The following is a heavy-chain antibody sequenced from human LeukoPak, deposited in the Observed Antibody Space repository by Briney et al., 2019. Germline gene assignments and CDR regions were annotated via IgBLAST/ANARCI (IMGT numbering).Heavy chain of an antibody. V-gene: IGHV3-7*01. CDR1: GFTFSDSW. J-gene: IGHJ6*02. Sequence: PGGSLRLSCAASGFTFSDSWMSWVRQAPGKGLEWVANMNQDGSAKGYVDSVKGRFTISRDNARNSLYLQMSSLRPEDTAVHYCATYTHWVAGDVWGQGTTVTVSS. CDR2: MNQDGSAK. CDR3: ATYTHWVAGDV. D-gene: IGHD3-16*01.